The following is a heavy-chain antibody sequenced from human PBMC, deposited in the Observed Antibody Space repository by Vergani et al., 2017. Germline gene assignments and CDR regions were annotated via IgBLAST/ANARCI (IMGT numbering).Heavy chain of an antibody. D-gene: IGHD2-8*01. CDR3: ARGRRTSGFGTTFYDY. Sequence: QVQLQESGPGLVQPSETLALPSPVSGGPIPRSYWTWIRHPPVKGLEWFVNISYSGSTNYDPSLKSRVTISVDTSKNQFSLELSSMTTADTAVYYCARGRRTSGFGTTFYDYWGQGTLVTVSS. V-gene: IGHV4-59*13. J-gene: IGHJ4*02. CDR1: GGPIPRSY. CDR2: ISYSGST.